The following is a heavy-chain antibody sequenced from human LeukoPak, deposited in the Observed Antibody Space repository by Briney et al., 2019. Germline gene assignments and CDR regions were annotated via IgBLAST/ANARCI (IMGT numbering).Heavy chain of an antibody. D-gene: IGHD3-10*01. CDR3: ARDEVYGSGTYLH. V-gene: IGHV1-69*01. J-gene: IGHJ4*02. CDR2: IITVFSIV. CDR1: VDTFSNHA. Sequence: GASVKVSCKAYVDTFSNHAIAWVRQAPGRGLEVVGEIITVFSIVDYAQKFQGRVEISADESTSTMELNSLTSDDTAVYYCARDEVYGSGTYLHWGRGTQVTVSS.